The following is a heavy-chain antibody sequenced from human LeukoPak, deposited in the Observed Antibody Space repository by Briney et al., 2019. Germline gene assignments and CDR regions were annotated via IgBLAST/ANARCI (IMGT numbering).Heavy chain of an antibody. CDR1: GFTFNTYW. J-gene: IGHJ6*03. V-gene: IGHV3-7*01. CDR3: ARVPYAQKYYYYMDV. Sequence: GGSLRLSCSASGFTFNTYWMSWVRQAPGKGLQWVANVRPDRREQRYVDSVKGRFTISRDNAKNLVYLQMNSLRADDTAVYYCARVPYAQKYYYYMDVWGKGITVTVSS. D-gene: IGHD3-16*01. CDR2: VRPDRREQ.